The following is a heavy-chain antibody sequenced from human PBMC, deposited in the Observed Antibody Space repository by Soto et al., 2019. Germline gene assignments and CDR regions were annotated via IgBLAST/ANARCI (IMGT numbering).Heavy chain of an antibody. Sequence: EVQLVESGGGVVQPGRSLRLSCAASGFTFDDYAMHWVRQVPGKGLEWVSGINWNSGSIGYGDSVKGRFAISRDNAKNSLHLQMNSLSAGDTAFYYCVKDESINWYSGHFRHWGQGTLVTVSS. CDR3: VKDESINWYSGHFRH. D-gene: IGHD6-13*01. J-gene: IGHJ1*01. V-gene: IGHV3-9*01. CDR2: INWNSGSI. CDR1: GFTFDDYA.